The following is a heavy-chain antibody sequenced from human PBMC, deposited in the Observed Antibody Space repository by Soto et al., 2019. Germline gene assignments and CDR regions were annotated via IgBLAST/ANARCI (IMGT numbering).Heavy chain of an antibody. CDR3: ARGGDCSSTSCYTPDYYYGLDV. CDR2: ISSYSGNT. J-gene: IGHJ6*02. V-gene: IGHV1-18*01. Sequence: QVQLVQSGAEVKKPGASVKVSCQTSGYNFPSYGINWVRQAPGQGLEWMGWISSYSGNTKYAQNLQGRVTMTADTSTTTAYMELRSLSSDDTAVYYCARGGDCSSTSCYTPDYYYGLDVWGQGTTVIVSS. CDR1: GYNFPSYG. D-gene: IGHD2-2*02.